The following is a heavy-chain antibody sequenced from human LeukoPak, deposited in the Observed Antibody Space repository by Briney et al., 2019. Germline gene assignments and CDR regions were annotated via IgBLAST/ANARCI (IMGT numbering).Heavy chain of an antibody. J-gene: IGHJ4*02. D-gene: IGHD3-22*01. Sequence: SETLSLTCTVSGYFISSGYYWGWIRQPPGKGLARIGSIYHSGSTYYNPSLKGRVTISVDTSKNQSSLKLSSVTAADTAVYYCAREDYYDSSGYLEQGYFDYWGQGTLVTVSS. V-gene: IGHV4-38-2*02. CDR1: GYFISSGYY. CDR3: AREDYYDSSGYLEQGYFDY. CDR2: IYHSGST.